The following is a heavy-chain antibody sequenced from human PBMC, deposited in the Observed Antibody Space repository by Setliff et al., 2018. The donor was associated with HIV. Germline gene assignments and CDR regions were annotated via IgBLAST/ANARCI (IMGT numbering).Heavy chain of an antibody. D-gene: IGHD4-17*01. CDR1: GFTFSDYY. V-gene: IGHV3-11*04. J-gene: IGHJ4*02. CDR3: MYGGRTATTH. CDR2: ITNTGSST. Sequence: LSCAASGFTFSDYYLNWFRLAPGKGLEWISHITNTGSSTNYADSVKGRFTISRDNAKYSLYLQMNTLRVEDTAVYYCMYGGRTATTHWGQGTLVTSPQ.